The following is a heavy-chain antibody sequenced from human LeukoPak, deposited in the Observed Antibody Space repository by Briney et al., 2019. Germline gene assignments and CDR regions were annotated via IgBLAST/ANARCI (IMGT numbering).Heavy chain of an antibody. J-gene: IGHJ4*02. D-gene: IGHD3-10*01. Sequence: ASVKVSCKASGYTFTSYYMHWVRQAPGQGLEWMGMINPSGGSTSYAQKFQGRVTMTRGTSTSTVYMELSSLRSEDTAVYYCARASTYYYGSGSYYSRGSLDYWGQGTLVTVSS. V-gene: IGHV1-46*01. CDR3: ARASTYYYGSGSYYSRGSLDY. CDR2: INPSGGST. CDR1: GYTFTSYY.